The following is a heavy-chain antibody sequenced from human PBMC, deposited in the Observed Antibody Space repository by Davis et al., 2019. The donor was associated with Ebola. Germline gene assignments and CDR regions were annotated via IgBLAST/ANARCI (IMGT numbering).Heavy chain of an antibody. J-gene: IGHJ2*01. CDR2: IRYDGSNK. CDR3: TRHVSGDFWYFDL. D-gene: IGHD4-17*01. CDR1: GYTFTGYY. Sequence: SCKASGYTFTGYYMHWVRQAPGKGLEWVAFIRYDGSNKYYADSVKGRFTISRDNSKNTVYLQMNSLRAEDTAVYYCTRHVSGDFWYFDLWGRGTLVTVSS. V-gene: IGHV3-30*02.